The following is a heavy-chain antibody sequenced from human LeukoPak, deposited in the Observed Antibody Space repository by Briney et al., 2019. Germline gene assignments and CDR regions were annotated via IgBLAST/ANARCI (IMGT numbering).Heavy chain of an antibody. CDR3: AKDEGEGSDNDY. CDR2: IYYSGST. D-gene: IGHD3-10*01. Sequence: SETLSLTCTVSGGSISSYYWSWTRQPPGKGLEWIGYIYYSGSTNYNPSLKSRVTISVDTSKNQFSLKLSSVTAADTAVYYCAKDEGEGSDNDYWGQGTLVTVSS. J-gene: IGHJ4*02. V-gene: IGHV4-59*01. CDR1: GGSISSYY.